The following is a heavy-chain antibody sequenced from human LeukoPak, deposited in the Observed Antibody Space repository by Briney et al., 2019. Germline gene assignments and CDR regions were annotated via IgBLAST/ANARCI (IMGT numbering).Heavy chain of an antibody. CDR1: GFTFDDYG. J-gene: IGHJ6*02. Sequence: GGSLRLSCAASGFTFDDYGMSWVRQAPGKGLEWVSIINGNGASTGYVDSVKGRFIISRDNAKNSLYLQMNSLRAEDTAVYYCARDGGPRSYYYYYAMDVWGQGTTVTVSS. CDR3: ARDGGPRSYYYYYAMDV. V-gene: IGHV3-20*04. CDR2: INGNGAST. D-gene: IGHD1-14*01.